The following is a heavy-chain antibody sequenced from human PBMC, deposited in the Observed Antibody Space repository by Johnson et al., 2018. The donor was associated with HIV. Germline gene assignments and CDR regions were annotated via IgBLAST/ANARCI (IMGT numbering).Heavy chain of an antibody. V-gene: IGHV3-30*04. D-gene: IGHD6-13*01. Sequence: QVQLVESGGGVAQPGGCLRLSCAASVFTFTSYAIHWVRQAPGKGLEWVAVISYDGSYKYYADSVKGRFTISRDNSKNTLFLQMNSLRAEDTAVYYCAKHSSSWYDDAFDIWGQGTMVTVSS. CDR1: VFTFTSYA. CDR2: ISYDGSYK. CDR3: AKHSSSWYDDAFDI. J-gene: IGHJ3*02.